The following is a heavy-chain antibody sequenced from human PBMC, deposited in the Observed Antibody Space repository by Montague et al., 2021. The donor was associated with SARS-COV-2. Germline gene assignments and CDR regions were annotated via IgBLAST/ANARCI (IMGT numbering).Heavy chain of an antibody. V-gene: IGHV4-59*01. J-gene: IGHJ2*01. CDR2: IYYSGST. D-gene: IGHD5-12*01. CDR1: GGSISSYY. CDR3: AGDRGRFWHPDL. Sequence: SETLSLTCTVSGGSISSYYWNWIRQSPGKGLEWIGYIYYSGSTKYNPSLKSRVTISVDTSKSQMSLRLNSVTAADTAVYYCAGDRGRFWHPDLWGRGTLVTVSS.